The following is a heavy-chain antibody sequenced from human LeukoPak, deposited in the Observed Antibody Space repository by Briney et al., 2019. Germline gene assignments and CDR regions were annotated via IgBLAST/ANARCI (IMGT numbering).Heavy chain of an antibody. CDR1: GFTFSSYS. V-gene: IGHV3-48*01. CDR2: ISSSSSTI. D-gene: IGHD6-13*01. Sequence: GGSLRLSCAVSGFTFSSYSMSWVRQAPGKGLEWVSYISSSSSTIYYADSVKGRFTISRDNSKNTLYLQMNSLRAEDTAVYYCAKGKQQLPRSRFDYWGQGTLVTVSS. CDR3: AKGKQQLPRSRFDY. J-gene: IGHJ4*02.